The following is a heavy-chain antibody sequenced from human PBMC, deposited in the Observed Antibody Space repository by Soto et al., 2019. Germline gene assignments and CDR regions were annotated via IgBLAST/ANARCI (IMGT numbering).Heavy chain of an antibody. CDR2: ISHSGST. J-gene: IGHJ5*02. Sequence: QVQLQQWGAGLLKPSETLSLTCGVYNGSLSGYYWSWIRQTPGKGLDWIGQISHSGSTNYNASLKSRLTISIDTSKNQFSLKLSSVTAAYTAVYYCARGGTGRFLPRQLFTYESWGQGTRVTVSS. V-gene: IGHV4-34*01. D-gene: IGHD6-13*01. CDR1: NGSLSGYY. CDR3: ARGGTGRFLPRQLFTYES.